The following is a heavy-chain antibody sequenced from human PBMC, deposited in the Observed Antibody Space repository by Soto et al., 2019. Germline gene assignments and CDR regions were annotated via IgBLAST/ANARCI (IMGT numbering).Heavy chain of an antibody. V-gene: IGHV4-31*03. CDR1: GGSISSGGYY. J-gene: IGHJ6*02. CDR3: ARDKPPSYYYVMEV. CDR2: IYYSGST. Sequence: QVQLQESGPGLVKPSQTLSLTCTVSGGSISSGGYYWSWIRQHPGKGLEWIGYIYYSGSTYYNPSLKSRVTISVDTYKNLFSLELISVTAAHTAVYYCARDKPPSYYYVMEVWGQGTTVTVS.